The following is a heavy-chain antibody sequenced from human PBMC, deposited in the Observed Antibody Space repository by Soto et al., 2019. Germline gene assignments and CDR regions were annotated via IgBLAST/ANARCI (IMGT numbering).Heavy chain of an antibody. CDR1: GFTFSSYG. Sequence: QVQLVESGGGVVQPGRSLRLSCAASGFTFSSYGMHWVRQAPGKGLEWVAVIWYDGSNKYYADSVKGRFTISRDNSKNTLYLQMNSLRAEDTAVDYCARGQLEVTGVFDYWGQGTLVTVSS. CDR3: ARGQLEVTGVFDY. D-gene: IGHD1-1*01. CDR2: IWYDGSNK. J-gene: IGHJ4*02. V-gene: IGHV3-33*01.